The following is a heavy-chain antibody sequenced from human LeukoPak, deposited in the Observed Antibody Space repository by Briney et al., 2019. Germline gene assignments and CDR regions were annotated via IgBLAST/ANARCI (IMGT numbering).Heavy chain of an antibody. J-gene: IGHJ3*02. Sequence: GRSLRLSCAASGFTFTIFGLNWVRQAPGKGPEWVSYIDARSGITYYADSVQGRFTISRDNAKESVFLQMNSLRADDTAVYYCARTYDFGRGPPGDAFDNWGPGTLVIVSS. CDR3: ARTYDFGRGPPGDAFDN. CDR2: IDARSGIT. V-gene: IGHV3-48*01. D-gene: IGHD3-3*01. CDR1: GFTFTIFG.